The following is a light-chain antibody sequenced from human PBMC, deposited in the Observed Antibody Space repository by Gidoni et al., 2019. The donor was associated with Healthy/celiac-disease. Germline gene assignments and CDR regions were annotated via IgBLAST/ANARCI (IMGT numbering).Light chain of an antibody. V-gene: IGLV2-14*01. CDR1: SSDVGGYNY. Sequence: QSALTQPASVSGSPGQSITISCTGTSSDVGGYNYVSWYQQHPVKAPKLMIYDVSNRPSGVSNLFSGSKSGNTASLTISGLHAEDEADYYCSSYTSSSTWVFGGGTKLTVL. J-gene: IGLJ3*02. CDR3: SSYTSSSTWV. CDR2: DVS.